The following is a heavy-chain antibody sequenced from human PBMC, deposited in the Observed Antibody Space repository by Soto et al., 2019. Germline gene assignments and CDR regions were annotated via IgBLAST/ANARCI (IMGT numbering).Heavy chain of an antibody. CDR3: ARGVGSGSYYNQYNWFDP. CDR2: INVYNGNT. CDR1: GYTFTNYG. J-gene: IGHJ5*02. D-gene: IGHD3-10*01. Sequence: QVQLVQSGGEVKKPGASVKVSCKASGYTFTNYGIRWVRQAPGQGLEWMGWINVYNGNTKYAQKVQGRVTMTTDTSTSTAYMELRRLRSDDTAVYYCARGVGSGSYYNQYNWFDPWGQGTLVTVS. V-gene: IGHV1-18*01.